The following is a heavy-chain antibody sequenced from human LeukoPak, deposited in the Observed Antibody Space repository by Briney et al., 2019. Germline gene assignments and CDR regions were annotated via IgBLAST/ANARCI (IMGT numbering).Heavy chain of an antibody. J-gene: IGHJ6*03. Sequence: SETLSLTCTASGGSISSYYWSWIRQPPGKGLEWIGYIYYSGSTNYNPSLKRRVTISVDTSKNQFSLKMSSVTAADTAVYYCARMTAHSPYYYYCYMDVWGKGATVTVSS. CDR2: IYYSGST. CDR1: GGSISSYY. CDR3: ARMTAHSPYYYYCYMDV. V-gene: IGHV4-59*01. D-gene: IGHD2-15*01.